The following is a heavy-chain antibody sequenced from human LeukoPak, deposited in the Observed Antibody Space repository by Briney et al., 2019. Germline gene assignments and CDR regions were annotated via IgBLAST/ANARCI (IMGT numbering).Heavy chain of an antibody. V-gene: IGHV4-59*12. CDR2: IYYSGST. D-gene: IGHD3-10*01. CDR1: GGSISSYY. J-gene: IGHJ4*02. CDR3: ARGRYYGSEKFDY. Sequence: SETLSLTCTVSGGSISSYYWSWIRQPPGKGLEWIGYIYYSGSTNYNPSLKSRFTISVDTSKNQFSLKLTSVTAADTAVYYCARGRYYGSEKFDYWGQGTLVTVSS.